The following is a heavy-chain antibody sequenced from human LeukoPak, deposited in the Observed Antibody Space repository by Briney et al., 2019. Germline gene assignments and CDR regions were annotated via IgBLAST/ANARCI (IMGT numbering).Heavy chain of an antibody. V-gene: IGHV4-39*01. CDR1: GDSITTTTYY. CDR3: ARQFSYASGRGYMDV. CDR2: IYYSGST. Sequence: PSETLSLTCSVSGDSITTTTYYWDWIRQPPGKGLEWIGSIYYSGSTCYNPSLKSRVTISVDTSKNQFSLKLSSVTATDTAVYHCARQFSYASGRGYMDVWGQGTTVTVSS. D-gene: IGHD3-10*01. J-gene: IGHJ6*02.